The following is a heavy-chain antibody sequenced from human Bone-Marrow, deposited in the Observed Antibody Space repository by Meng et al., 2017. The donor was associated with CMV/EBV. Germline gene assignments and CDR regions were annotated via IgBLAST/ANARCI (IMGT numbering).Heavy chain of an antibody. CDR2: IYSGGSST. V-gene: IGHV3-23*03. Sequence: GESLKISCAASGFTFSSYAMNWVRQAPGKGLEWVSVIYSGGSSTYYADSVKGRFTISRDNSKNTLYLQMNSLRAEDTAVYYCAKVIVGATSGFDYWGQGPLVTVSS. CDR3: AKVIVGATSGFDY. D-gene: IGHD1-26*01. J-gene: IGHJ4*02. CDR1: GFTFSSYA.